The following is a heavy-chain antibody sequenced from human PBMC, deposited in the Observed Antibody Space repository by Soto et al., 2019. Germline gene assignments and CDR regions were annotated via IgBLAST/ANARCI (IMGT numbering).Heavy chain of an antibody. CDR3: AKDGYSDDVGRRFDH. CDR2: ISGSGAST. CDR1: GFTFSNYA. D-gene: IGHD5-12*01. Sequence: EVQLLESGGGLVQPGGSLRLSCAASGFTFSNYAMSWVRQTPGKGLEWVSAISGSGASTYYADSVRGRFTISRDNSKNTLDLHMNSLRAEDRAVYYCAKDGYSDDVGRRFDHWGQGTLVTVSS. J-gene: IGHJ4*02. V-gene: IGHV3-23*01.